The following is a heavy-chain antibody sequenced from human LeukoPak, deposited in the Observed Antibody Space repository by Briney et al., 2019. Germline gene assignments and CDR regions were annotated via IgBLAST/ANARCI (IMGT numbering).Heavy chain of an antibody. CDR1: GFTFSHYA. Sequence: PGGSLRLSCVVSGFTFSHYAMSWVREAPGEGVGWVSNVSGSGASTYYADSVKGRFSISRDNPKNPLYLQMNSLRAEDTAVYYCAKAGGSGRVDYFAYWGQGTLVTVSS. CDR3: AKAGGSGRVDYFAY. D-gene: IGHD1-26*01. J-gene: IGHJ4*02. CDR2: VSGSGAST. V-gene: IGHV3-23*01.